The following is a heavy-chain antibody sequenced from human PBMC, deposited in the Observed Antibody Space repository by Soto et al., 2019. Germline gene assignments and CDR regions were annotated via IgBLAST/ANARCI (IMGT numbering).Heavy chain of an antibody. J-gene: IGHJ5*02. CDR3: ARSSGSSFAAFYDT. CDR2: IWDDGGNK. V-gene: IGHV3-33*01. CDR1: AFSFSSSG. D-gene: IGHD1-26*01. Sequence: QAQLEESGGGVVQPGTSLRLSCAASAFSFSSSGMHWVRQAPGKGLEWVAAIWDDGGNKYYADSVKGRFTISRDNSKNTLFLQMNSLRAVDTALYYCARSSGSSFAAFYDTWGQGTLVSVSS.